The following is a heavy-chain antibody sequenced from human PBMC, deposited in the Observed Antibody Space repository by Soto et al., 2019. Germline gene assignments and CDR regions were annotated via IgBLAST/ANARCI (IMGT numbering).Heavy chain of an antibody. CDR1: GFTFSSYA. Sequence: GGSLRLSCAASGFTFSSYAMSWVRQAPGKGLEWVSAISGNGGSTYYADSVKGRFTISRDNSKNTLYLQMNSLRAEDTAVYYCAKDTAMVGGYYYYGMDVWGQGTTVTVSS. CDR2: ISGNGGST. V-gene: IGHV3-23*01. J-gene: IGHJ6*02. CDR3: AKDTAMVGGYYYYGMDV. D-gene: IGHD5-18*01.